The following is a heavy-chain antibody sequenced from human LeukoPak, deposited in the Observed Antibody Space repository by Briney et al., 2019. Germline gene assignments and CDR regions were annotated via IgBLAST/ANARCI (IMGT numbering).Heavy chain of an antibody. J-gene: IGHJ4*02. D-gene: IGHD3-22*01. CDR2: IKPDGSEK. CDR1: GFTFMSYW. V-gene: IGHV3-7*01. Sequence: GGSLRLSCVASGFTFMSYWMNWVRQAPGKGLEWVANIKPDGSEKYYVDSVKGRFTISRDNAKNSLYLQMKSLRAGDTAVYYCARGHRLFDYYDSSAPLDYWGQGTLVTVSS. CDR3: ARGHRLFDYYDSSAPLDY.